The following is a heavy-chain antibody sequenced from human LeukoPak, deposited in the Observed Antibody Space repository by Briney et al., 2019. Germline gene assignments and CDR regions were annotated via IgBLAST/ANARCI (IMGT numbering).Heavy chain of an antibody. J-gene: IGHJ5*02. CDR1: GGSITSGSFY. CDR3: ARGITGRGRFDP. D-gene: IGHD3-10*01. Sequence: PSQTLSLTCTVSGGSITSGSFYCAWIRQSAGKGLEWIGRIYSSGITNYNPSLKSRLTMSIDTSKSQFFLNLSSLTAADTAVYYCARGITGRGRFDPWGQGTLVTVSS. V-gene: IGHV4-61*02. CDR2: IYSSGIT.